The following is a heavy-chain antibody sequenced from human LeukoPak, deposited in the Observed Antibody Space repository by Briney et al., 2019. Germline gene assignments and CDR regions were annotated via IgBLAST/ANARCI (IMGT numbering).Heavy chain of an antibody. D-gene: IGHD5-12*01. CDR2: INPNSGGT. Sequence: ASVKVSCKASGYTFTGYYMHWVRQAPGQGLEWMGWINPNSGGTNYAQKFQGRVTMTRDTSISTAYMELSRLRSDDTAVYYCARVYSGYDSPLNDYYYYMDVGGKGTTVTVSS. V-gene: IGHV1-2*02. CDR1: GYTFTGYY. J-gene: IGHJ6*03. CDR3: ARVYSGYDSPLNDYYYYMDV.